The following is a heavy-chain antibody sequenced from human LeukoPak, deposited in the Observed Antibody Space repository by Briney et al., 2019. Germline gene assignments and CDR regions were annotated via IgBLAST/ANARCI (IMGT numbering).Heavy chain of an antibody. CDR1: GFTVSSNY. Sequence: GGSLRLSCAASGFTVSSNYMSWVRQAPGKRLEWVSLIDSGGSTYYADSVKGRFTISRDNSKNTLYLQMNSLRAEDTAVYYCARISGSGSYYFDYWGQGILVTVSS. V-gene: IGHV3-66*01. J-gene: IGHJ4*02. D-gene: IGHD3-10*01. CDR2: IDSGGST. CDR3: ARISGSGSYYFDY.